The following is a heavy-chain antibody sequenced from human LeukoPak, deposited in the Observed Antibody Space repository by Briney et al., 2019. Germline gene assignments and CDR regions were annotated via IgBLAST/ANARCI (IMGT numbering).Heavy chain of an antibody. CDR2: ISGDGSVT. D-gene: IGHD6-19*01. V-gene: IGHV3-74*01. Sequence: GGSLRLSCAASGFTFSSSWMHWVRQAPGKGLVSVSRISGDGSVTTYADSVKGRFTISRDNANNTLSLQMNSLRAEDTALYYCVRATYYSGWKSFDYWGQGTLVTVSS. CDR1: GFTFSSSW. J-gene: IGHJ4*02. CDR3: VRATYYSGWKSFDY.